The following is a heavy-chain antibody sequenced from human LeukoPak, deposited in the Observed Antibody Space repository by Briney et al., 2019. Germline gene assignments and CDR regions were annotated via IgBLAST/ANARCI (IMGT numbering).Heavy chain of an antibody. J-gene: IGHJ4*02. D-gene: IGHD3-10*01. CDR2: INPNSGGT. CDR1: GFTFTDYY. Sequence: ASVKASCKASGFTFTDYYMHWVRQAPGQGLEWMGWINPNSGGTNYAQKFQGRVTMTRDTSISTAYMELSRLRSDDTAVYYCARDHYGSGSLFDYWGQGTLVTVSS. V-gene: IGHV1-2*02. CDR3: ARDHYGSGSLFDY.